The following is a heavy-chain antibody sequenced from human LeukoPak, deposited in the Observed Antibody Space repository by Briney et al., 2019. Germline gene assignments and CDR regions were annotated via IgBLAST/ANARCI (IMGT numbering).Heavy chain of an antibody. Sequence: ASVKVSCKASGYTFTGYYMHWVRQAPGQGLEWMGWINPNSGGTNYAQKFQGRVTMTRDTSISTAYMELSRLRSDDTAVYYCASSPGYCSSTSCVHYYYGMDVWGQGTTVTVSS. CDR3: ASSPGYCSSTSCVHYYYGMDV. CDR2: INPNSGGT. D-gene: IGHD2-2*01. CDR1: GYTFTGYY. V-gene: IGHV1-2*02. J-gene: IGHJ6*02.